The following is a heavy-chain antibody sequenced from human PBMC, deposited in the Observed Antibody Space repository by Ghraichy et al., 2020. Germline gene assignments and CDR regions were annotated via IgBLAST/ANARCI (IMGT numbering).Heavy chain of an antibody. V-gene: IGHV3-23*01. CDR3: AKTVAARPTEYYGMDV. CDR1: GFTFSSYA. D-gene: IGHD2-15*01. J-gene: IGHJ6*02. Sequence: GESLNISCAASGFTFSSYAMSWVRQAPGKGLEWVSAISGSGGSTYYADSVKGRFTISRDNSKNTLYLQMNSLRAEDTAVYYCAKTVAARPTEYYGMDVWGQGTTVTVSS. CDR2: ISGSGGST.